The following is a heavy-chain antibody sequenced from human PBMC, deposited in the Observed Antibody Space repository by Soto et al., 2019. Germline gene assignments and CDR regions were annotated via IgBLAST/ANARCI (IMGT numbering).Heavy chain of an antibody. J-gene: IGHJ4*02. D-gene: IGHD6-13*01. Sequence: QVQLVQSGAEVKKPGSSVKVSCKASGGTFSTYAISWVRQAPGQGLEWMGGIIPIFGTADYAQKFRARVTITADESTTSVYMDLNSLRSDDTAVYFCARVKRQLVMGGDFHSWGQGTLVTVSS. CDR1: GGTFSTYA. CDR3: ARVKRQLVMGGDFHS. CDR2: IIPIFGTA. V-gene: IGHV1-69*01.